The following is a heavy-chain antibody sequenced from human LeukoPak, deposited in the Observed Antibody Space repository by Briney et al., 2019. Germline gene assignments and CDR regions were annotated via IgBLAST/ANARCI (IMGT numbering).Heavy chain of an antibody. V-gene: IGHV3-7*03. CDR3: TTFYTRLTDY. Sequence: PGGSLRLSCAASGFTFNTYWMSWVRQAPGKGLEWLATINQDGSEKFYVDSVKGRFTISRDNAENSLYLQMNSLRAEDTAVYYCTTFYTRLTDYWGQGTLVTVYS. CDR2: INQDGSEK. CDR1: GFTFNTYW. D-gene: IGHD2/OR15-2a*01. J-gene: IGHJ4*02.